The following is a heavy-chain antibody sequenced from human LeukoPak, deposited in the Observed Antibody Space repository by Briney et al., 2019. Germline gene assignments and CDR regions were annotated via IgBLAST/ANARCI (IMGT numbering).Heavy chain of an antibody. Sequence: PGGSLRLSCAASGFTSSTYVMSWVRQAPGKGLEWVSAISGSGGSTYYADSVKGRFTISRDNSKNTLYLQMNSLGADDTAVYYCAKGNWRYFDYWGQGTLVTVSS. V-gene: IGHV3-23*01. CDR2: ISGSGGST. J-gene: IGHJ4*02. D-gene: IGHD1-1*01. CDR1: GFTSSTYV. CDR3: AKGNWRYFDY.